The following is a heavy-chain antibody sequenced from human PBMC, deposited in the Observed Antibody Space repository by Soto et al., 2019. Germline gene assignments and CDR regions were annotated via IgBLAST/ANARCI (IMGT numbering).Heavy chain of an antibody. V-gene: IGHV3-74*01. CDR1: GFTFSSYW. J-gene: IGHJ4*02. D-gene: IGHD5-18*01. Sequence: PGGSLRLSCAASGFTFSSYWMHWVRQAPGKGLVWVSRINSDGSSTSYADSVKGRFTISRDNAENTLYLQMNSLRAEDTAVYYCARASGQLWPNFDYWGQGTLVTVSS. CDR3: ARASGQLWPNFDY. CDR2: INSDGSST.